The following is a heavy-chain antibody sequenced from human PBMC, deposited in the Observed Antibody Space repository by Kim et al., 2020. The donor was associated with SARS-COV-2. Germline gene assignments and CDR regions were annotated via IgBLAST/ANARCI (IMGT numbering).Heavy chain of an antibody. V-gene: IGHV4-59*13. CDR2: IYYSGST. Sequence: SETLSLTCTVSGGSISSYYWSWIRQPPGKGLEWIGYIYYSGSTNYNPSLKSRVTISVDTSKNQFSLKLSSVTAADTAVYYCARGYYDSSGYAFDAFDIWGQGTMVTVSS. CDR1: GGSISSYY. D-gene: IGHD3-22*01. J-gene: IGHJ3*02. CDR3: ARGYYDSSGYAFDAFDI.